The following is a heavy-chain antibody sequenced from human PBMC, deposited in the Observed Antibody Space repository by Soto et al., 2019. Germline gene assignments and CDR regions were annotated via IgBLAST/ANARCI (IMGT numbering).Heavy chain of an antibody. CDR3: ARDEAYYYDSSGNDAFDI. Sequence: SLRLSCAASGFTFSSYGMHWVRQAPGKGLEWVAVIWYDGSNKYYADSVKGRFTISRDNSKNTLYLQMNSLRAEDTAVYYCARDEAYYYDSSGNDAFDIWGQGTMVTVSS. V-gene: IGHV3-33*01. D-gene: IGHD3-22*01. J-gene: IGHJ3*02. CDR1: GFTFSSYG. CDR2: IWYDGSNK.